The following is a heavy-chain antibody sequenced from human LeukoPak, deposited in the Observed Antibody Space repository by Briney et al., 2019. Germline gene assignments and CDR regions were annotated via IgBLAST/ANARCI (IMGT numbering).Heavy chain of an antibody. D-gene: IGHD3-22*01. V-gene: IGHV3-30-3*01. CDR2: ISSDGSGK. Sequence: PGRSLRLSCLASGFSFNGYGMHWVRQAPGKGLEWVSLISSDGSGKYYADSVKGRFTISRDNAKNSLYLQMNSLRAEDTAVYYCATYSSLNRREFQFWGQGTLLTVSS. J-gene: IGHJ1*01. CDR1: GFSFNGYG. CDR3: ATYSSLNRREFQF.